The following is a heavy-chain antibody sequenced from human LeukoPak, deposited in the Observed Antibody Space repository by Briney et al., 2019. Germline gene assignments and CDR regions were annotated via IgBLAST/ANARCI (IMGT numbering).Heavy chain of an antibody. CDR3: ARTRAVVVVAAMGY. J-gene: IGHJ4*02. CDR1: GYTFTGYY. CDR2: INPNSGGT. D-gene: IGHD2-15*01. V-gene: IGHV1-2*02. Sequence: ASVTVSCKASGYTFTGYYMHWVRQAPGQGLEWMGWINPNSGGTNYAQKFQGRVTMTRDTSISTAYMELSRLRSDDTAVYYCARTRAVVVVAAMGYWGQGTLVTVSS.